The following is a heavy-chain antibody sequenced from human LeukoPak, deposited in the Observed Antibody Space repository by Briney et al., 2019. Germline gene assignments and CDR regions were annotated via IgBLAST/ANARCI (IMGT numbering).Heavy chain of an antibody. Sequence: SETLSLTCTVSGGSISSSSYYWGWIRQPPGKGLEWIGSIYYSGSTNYNPSLKSRVTISVDTSKNQFSLKLSSVTAADTAVYYCARQEEAVAVIFDYWGQGTLVTVSS. CDR1: GGSISSSSYY. D-gene: IGHD6-19*01. CDR3: ARQEEAVAVIFDY. J-gene: IGHJ4*02. CDR2: IYYSGST. V-gene: IGHV4-39*01.